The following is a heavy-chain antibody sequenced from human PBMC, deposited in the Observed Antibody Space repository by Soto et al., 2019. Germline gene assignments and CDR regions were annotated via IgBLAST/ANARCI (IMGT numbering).Heavy chain of an antibody. J-gene: IGHJ4*02. CDR3: ARSRYSGYEKPDY. CDR2: IYYSGST. CDR1: GGSISSGGYY. V-gene: IGHV4-31*03. D-gene: IGHD5-12*01. Sequence: PSETLSLTCTVSGGSISSGGYYWSWIRQHPGKGLEWIGYIYYSGSTYYNPSLKSRVTISVDASKNQFSLKLSSVTAADTAVYYCARSRYSGYEKPDYWGQGTLVTVSS.